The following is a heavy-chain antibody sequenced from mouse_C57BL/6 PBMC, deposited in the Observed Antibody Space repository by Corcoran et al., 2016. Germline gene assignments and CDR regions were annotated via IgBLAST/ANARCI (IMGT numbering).Heavy chain of an antibody. V-gene: IGHV9-3*01. CDR1: GYTVTTYG. Sequence: QIQLVQSGPELKKPGETVKISCKASGYTVTTYGMSWVKQAPGKGLKWMGWINTYSGVPTYADDFKGRFAFSLETSASTAYLQINNLKNEDTATYFCAREGYYGSSPLWYFDVWGTGTTVTVSS. J-gene: IGHJ1*03. D-gene: IGHD1-1*01. CDR3: AREGYYGSSPLWYFDV. CDR2: INTYSGVP.